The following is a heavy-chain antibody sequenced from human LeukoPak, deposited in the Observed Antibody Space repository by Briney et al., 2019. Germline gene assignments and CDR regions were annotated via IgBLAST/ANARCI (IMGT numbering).Heavy chain of an antibody. CDR1: GFTFSSYG. V-gene: IGHV3-23*01. Sequence: QPGGSLRLFCAASGFTFSSYGMSWVRQAPGKGLEWVSGISDSGGSIYYAQSVKGRFTISRDNSKNTLYLQMNSLRAEDTAVYYCAKDLKQLANFDYWGQGTLVTVSS. CDR2: ISDSGGSI. J-gene: IGHJ4*02. CDR3: AKDLKQLANFDY. D-gene: IGHD6-6*01.